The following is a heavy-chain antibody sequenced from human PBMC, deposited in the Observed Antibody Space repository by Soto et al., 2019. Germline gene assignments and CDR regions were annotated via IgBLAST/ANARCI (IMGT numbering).Heavy chain of an antibody. J-gene: IGHJ4*02. CDR3: AKVSSSWYAGFFDL. Sequence: LRLSCAASGFTFSRHAMTWVRQAPGKGLEWVSGLSDSGGSIYYADSVKGRFTISRDNSMNTLYLQMNTLRAEDTAIYYCAKVSSSWYAGFFDLWGQGTLVTVSS. V-gene: IGHV3-23*01. CDR2: LSDSGGSI. D-gene: IGHD6-13*01. CDR1: GFTFSRHA.